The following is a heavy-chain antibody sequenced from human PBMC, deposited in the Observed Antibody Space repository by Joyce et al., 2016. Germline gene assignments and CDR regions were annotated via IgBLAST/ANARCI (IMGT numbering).Heavy chain of an antibody. V-gene: IGHV5-51*01. CDR3: ARLTDTTGWYYFDH. CDR2: INPGDSEN. Sequence: EVRLAQSRAEVKKPGESLRMSCEASGYGFSKVGIAWGRQMPGKGLEWMGIINPGDSENKYRPSFQGQITIAADKSIKTAYLQWGSLKVPDTAMYFCARLTDTTGWYYFDHWGRGTLITVSS. CDR1: GYGFSKVG. J-gene: IGHJ4*02. D-gene: IGHD6-19*01.